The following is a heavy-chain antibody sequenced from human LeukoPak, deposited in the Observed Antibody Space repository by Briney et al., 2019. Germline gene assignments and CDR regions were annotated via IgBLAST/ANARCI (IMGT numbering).Heavy chain of an antibody. V-gene: IGHV3-15*01. Sequence: GGSLRLSCAASGFPFTNAWMDWARQAPGKGLEWVGRIKSRPSGGTTDFAVPVQGRVTISRDDSKNTMYLHMNSLETEDTALYYCLTVYDSVANWGREILVTVSS. CDR1: GFPFTNAW. J-gene: IGHJ4*02. CDR2: IKSRPSGGTT. CDR3: LTVYDSVAN. D-gene: IGHD5-12*01.